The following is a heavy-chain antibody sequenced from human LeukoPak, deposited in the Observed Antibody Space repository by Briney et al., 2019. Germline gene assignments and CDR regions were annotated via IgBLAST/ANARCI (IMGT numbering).Heavy chain of an antibody. CDR2: IGIDSGNT. J-gene: IGHJ4*02. D-gene: IGHD5-24*01. CDR3: ARDYKYAFDN. CDR1: GFTFSSYS. V-gene: IGHV3-48*01. Sequence: GGSLRLSCAASGFTFSSYSMNWVRQAPGKGLEWISYIGIDSGNTNYADSVKGRFIISGDKTKNSLYLQMNSLRVEDTAVYYCARDYKYAFDNWGQGTLVTVSS.